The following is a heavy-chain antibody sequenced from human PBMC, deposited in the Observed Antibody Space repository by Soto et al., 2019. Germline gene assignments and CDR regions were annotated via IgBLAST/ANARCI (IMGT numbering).Heavy chain of an antibody. J-gene: IGHJ4*02. Sequence: SETLSLTCAFYGGSFSGYYWTWIRQPPGKGLEWIGEIIHSGSTNINPSLKSRVTLSVDTSKNQFSLNLRSVTAADTAVYFCAKSEQTGGIWYLDSWGQGTLVSVSS. CDR3: AKSEQTGGIWYLDS. CDR2: IIHSGST. CDR1: GGSFSGYY. V-gene: IGHV4-34*12. D-gene: IGHD1-26*01.